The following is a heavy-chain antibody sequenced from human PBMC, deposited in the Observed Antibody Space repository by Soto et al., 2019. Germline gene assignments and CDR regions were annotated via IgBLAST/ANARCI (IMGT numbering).Heavy chain of an antibody. CDR3: AKGPHTNVGWPYYFES. Sequence: GGSLRLSCVASGFSLANYPMNWVRQTPGKGLEWISYSSPRGDTIYYADSVEGRFTISRDNARNSLSLHMSSLRDEDSALYYCAKGPHTNVGWPYYFESWGQGVPVTVS. CDR2: SSPRGDTI. D-gene: IGHD6-19*01. V-gene: IGHV3-48*02. J-gene: IGHJ4*02. CDR1: GFSLANYP.